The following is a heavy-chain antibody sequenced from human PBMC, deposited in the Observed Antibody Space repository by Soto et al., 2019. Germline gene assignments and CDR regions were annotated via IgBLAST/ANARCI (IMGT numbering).Heavy chain of an antibody. D-gene: IGHD3-10*01. CDR2: ISYDGSNK. CDR3: ARTTMVRGVNPDY. V-gene: IGHV3-30-3*01. J-gene: IGHJ4*02. Sequence: QVQLVESGGGVVQPGRSLRLSCAASGFTFSSYAMHWVRQAPGKGLEWVAVISYDGSNKYYADSVKGRFTISRDNSKNTLYLQMNSLRAEDTAVYYCARTTMVRGVNPDYWGQGTLVTVSS. CDR1: GFTFSSYA.